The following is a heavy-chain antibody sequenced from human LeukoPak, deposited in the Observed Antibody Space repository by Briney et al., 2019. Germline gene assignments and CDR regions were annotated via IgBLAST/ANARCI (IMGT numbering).Heavy chain of an antibody. D-gene: IGHD1-26*01. CDR3: ARGGRGTYMRH. CDR2: ILQGGVT. Sequence: SETLSLTCGVSGGSFSNYIWSWVRQPPGKGLEWIGEILQGGVTSYNSSLKSRVTMSMDTSKNQFHLDLTSVTAADAGQYFCARGGRGTYMRHWGQGILVTVSS. CDR1: GGSFSNYI. V-gene: IGHV4-34*01. J-gene: IGHJ4*02.